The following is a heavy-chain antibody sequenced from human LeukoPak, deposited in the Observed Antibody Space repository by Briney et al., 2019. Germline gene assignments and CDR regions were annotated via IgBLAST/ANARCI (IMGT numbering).Heavy chain of an antibody. J-gene: IGHJ5*02. CDR2: FYTGGSS. V-gene: IGHV4-61*02. D-gene: IGHD1-26*01. Sequence: TLSLTCTVSGGSIISGSYYWSWIRQPAGKGLEWIGRFYTGGSSDYNPSLKSRVTISLDTSKNQFSLKVNSVTAADTAVYYCARDRHVGWFDPWGQGTLVTVSS. CDR1: GGSIISGSYY. CDR3: ARDRHVGWFDP.